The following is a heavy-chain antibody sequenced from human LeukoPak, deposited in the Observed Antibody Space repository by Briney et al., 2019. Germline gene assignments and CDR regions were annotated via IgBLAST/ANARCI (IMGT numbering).Heavy chain of an antibody. CDR1: GFTFSSYG. D-gene: IGHD1-26*01. J-gene: IGHJ4*02. V-gene: IGHV3-30*03. CDR3: ARDSGSPSGPFDY. CDR2: ISSDGIRT. Sequence: GGSLRLSCAASGFTFSSYGMHWVRQAPGKGLEWVALISSDGIRTHYADSAKGRFTISRDNSKSTLYLQMNSLRADDTAVYYCARDSGSPSGPFDYWGQGTLLTVSS.